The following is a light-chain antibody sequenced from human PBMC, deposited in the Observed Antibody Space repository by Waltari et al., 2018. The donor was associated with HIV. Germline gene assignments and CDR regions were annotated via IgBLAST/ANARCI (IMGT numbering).Light chain of an antibody. CDR1: ALPNKY. CDR2: EEN. V-gene: IGLV3-10*01. CDR3: YATDTSGNQRV. Sequence: SYELTQPPSVSVSPGQTARITCSGDALPNKYAYWYQQKSGPAPVLVIYEENKRPSRIPERFSGSSSVTMATLTVSGAQVEDEADYYCYATDTSGNQRVFGGGTKLTVL. J-gene: IGLJ2*01.